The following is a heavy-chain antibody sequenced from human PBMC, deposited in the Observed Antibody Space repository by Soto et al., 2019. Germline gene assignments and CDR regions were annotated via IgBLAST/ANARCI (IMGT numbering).Heavy chain of an antibody. V-gene: IGHV4-31*03. Sequence: QVQLQESGPGLVKPSQTLSLTCTVSGGSISSGGYYWSWIRQHPGKGLEWIGYIYYRGSTYYNPSLKSRATISVDTSKNQFSLKLRSVTDADTAVYYCARVGGINWFDPWGQGTLVTVSS. CDR1: GGSISSGGYY. D-gene: IGHD3-16*01. CDR3: ARVGGINWFDP. J-gene: IGHJ5*02. CDR2: IYYRGST.